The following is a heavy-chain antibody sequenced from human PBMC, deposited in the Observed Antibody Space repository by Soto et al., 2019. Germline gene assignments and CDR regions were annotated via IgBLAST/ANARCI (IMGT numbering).Heavy chain of an antibody. CDR1: GYTFTSYA. Sequence: GASVKVSCKASGYTFTSYAMHWVRQAPGQRPEWMGWINAGNGNTKYSQKFQGRVTITRDTSASTAYMELSSLRSEDTAVYYCARARSRTLRYFDWLFSHGFDYWGQGTLVTV. CDR2: INAGNGNT. J-gene: IGHJ4*02. D-gene: IGHD3-9*01. V-gene: IGHV1-3*01. CDR3: ARARSRTLRYFDWLFSHGFDY.